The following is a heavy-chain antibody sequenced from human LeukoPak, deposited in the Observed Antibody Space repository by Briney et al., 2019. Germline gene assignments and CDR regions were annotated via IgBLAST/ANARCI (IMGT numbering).Heavy chain of an antibody. Sequence: GESLKISCKGSGYSFTSYWIGWVRQMPGKGLEWMGIIYPGDSDTRYSPSFQGQVTISADKSISTAYLQWSSLKASDTAMYYCARTELRGYSGYGVDIWGQGTMVTVSS. CDR3: ARTELRGYSGYGVDI. CDR2: IYPGDSDT. J-gene: IGHJ3*02. CDR1: GYSFTSYW. V-gene: IGHV5-51*01. D-gene: IGHD5-12*01.